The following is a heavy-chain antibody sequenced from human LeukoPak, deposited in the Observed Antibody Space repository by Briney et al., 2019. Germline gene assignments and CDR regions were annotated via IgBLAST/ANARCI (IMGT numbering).Heavy chain of an antibody. CDR2: INPSDGST. V-gene: IGHV1-46*01. CDR1: GYTFTDYY. D-gene: IGHD1-20*01. J-gene: IGHJ3*01. CDR3: VTFHRWDAFDF. Sequence: GASVRVSFKASGYTFTDYYMHWVRQATGQGLEWMGIINPSDGSTNYAQKFQGRVTMTRDTSTSTVYMEVSSLRSEDTAVYYCVTFHRWDAFDFWGQGTLVTVSS.